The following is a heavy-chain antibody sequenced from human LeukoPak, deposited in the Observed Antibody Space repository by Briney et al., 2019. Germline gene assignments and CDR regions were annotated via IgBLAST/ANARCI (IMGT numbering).Heavy chain of an antibody. CDR3: ARVRRGSSSWYGDFDY. Sequence: SETLSLTCTVSGGSISSYYWSWIRQPPGKGLEWIGYIYYSGSTNYNPSLKSRVTISVDTSKDQFSLKLSSVTAADTAVYYCARVRRGSSSWYGDFDYWGQGTLVTVSS. V-gene: IGHV4-59*01. J-gene: IGHJ4*02. CDR2: IYYSGST. CDR1: GGSISSYY. D-gene: IGHD6-13*01.